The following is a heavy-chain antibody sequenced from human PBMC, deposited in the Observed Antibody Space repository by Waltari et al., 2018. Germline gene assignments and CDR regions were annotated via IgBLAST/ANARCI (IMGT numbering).Heavy chain of an antibody. V-gene: IGHV4-39*01. D-gene: IGHD3-22*01. J-gene: IGHJ3*02. Sequence: QLQLQESGPGLVKPSETLSLTCTVSGGSISSSSYYWGWIRQPPGKGLEWIGSIYYSGSTYYNPSLKSRVTISVDTSKNQFSLKLTSVTAADTAVYYCARPDASYYDSSGQAFDIWGQGTMVTVSS. CDR3: ARPDASYYDSSGQAFDI. CDR2: IYYSGST. CDR1: GGSISSSSYY.